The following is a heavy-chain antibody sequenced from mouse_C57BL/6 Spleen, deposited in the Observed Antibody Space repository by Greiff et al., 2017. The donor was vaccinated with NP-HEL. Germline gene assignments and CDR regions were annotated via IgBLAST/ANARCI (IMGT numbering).Heavy chain of an antibody. J-gene: IGHJ3*01. V-gene: IGHV1-18*01. Sequence: VQLQQSGPELVKPGASVKIPCKASGYTFTDYNMDWVKQSHGKSLEWIGDINPNNGGTIYNQKFKGKATLTVDKSSSTAYMELRSLTSEDTAVYYCASGGAIGDYYGSSSWFAYWGQGTLVTVSA. D-gene: IGHD1-1*01. CDR3: ASGGAIGDYYGSSSWFAY. CDR2: INPNNGGT. CDR1: GYTFTDYN.